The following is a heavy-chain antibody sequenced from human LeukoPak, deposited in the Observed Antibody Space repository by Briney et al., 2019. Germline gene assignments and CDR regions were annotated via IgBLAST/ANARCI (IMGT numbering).Heavy chain of an antibody. J-gene: IGHJ4*02. CDR3: AKVPSRSWLGYGY. D-gene: IGHD6-13*01. CDR2: INHSGST. CDR1: GGSFSGYY. Sequence: PSETLSLTCAVYGGSFSGYYWSWIRQPPGKGLEWIGEINHSGSTNYNPSLKSRVTISVDTSKNQFSLKLSSVTAADTAVDYCAKVPSRSWLGYGYWGQGTLVTVSS. V-gene: IGHV4-34*01.